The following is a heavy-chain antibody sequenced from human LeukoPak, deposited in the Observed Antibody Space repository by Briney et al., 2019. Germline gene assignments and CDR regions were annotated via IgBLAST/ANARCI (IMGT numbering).Heavy chain of an antibody. D-gene: IGHD1-26*01. Sequence: GGSLRLSCAASGFTFSSYWMSWVRQAPGKGLEWVAIIKQDGGEKNCVDSVKGRFTISRDNAKNSLYLQMNSLRAEDTAVYYCARDLGGSLYYFDYWGQGTLVTVSS. CDR2: IKQDGGEK. CDR3: ARDLGGSLYYFDY. CDR1: GFTFSSYW. J-gene: IGHJ4*02. V-gene: IGHV3-7*03.